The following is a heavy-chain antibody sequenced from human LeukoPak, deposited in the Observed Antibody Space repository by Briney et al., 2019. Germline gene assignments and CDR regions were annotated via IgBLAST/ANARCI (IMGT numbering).Heavy chain of an antibody. CDR2: ISYDGSNK. Sequence: GGSLRLSCAASGFTFSSYWMSWVRQAPGKGLEWVAVISYDGSNKYYADSVKGRFTISRDNSKNTLYLQMNSLRAEDTAVYYCAKKGRWSYYGMDVWGQGTTVTVSS. D-gene: IGHD1-1*01. CDR1: GFTFSSYW. CDR3: AKKGRWSYYGMDV. V-gene: IGHV3-30*18. J-gene: IGHJ6*02.